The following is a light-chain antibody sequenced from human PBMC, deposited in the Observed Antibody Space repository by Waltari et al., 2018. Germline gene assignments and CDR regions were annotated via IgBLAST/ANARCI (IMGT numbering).Light chain of an antibody. CDR3: CSYGGTNTV. V-gene: IGLV2-8*01. Sequence: QSALTQPPSASGSPGKSVTISCTESDRDVGGHRYVSWYQQHPGKVPKLIIYAVNKRPSGVPDRFSASMSGNTASLTISGLQAGDEADYYCCSYGGTNTVFGGGTRLTVL. CDR2: AVN. CDR1: DRDVGGHRY. J-gene: IGLJ2*01.